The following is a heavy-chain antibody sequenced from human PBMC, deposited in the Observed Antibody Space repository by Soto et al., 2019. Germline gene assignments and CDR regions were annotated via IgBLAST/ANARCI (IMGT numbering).Heavy chain of an antibody. D-gene: IGHD6-19*01. J-gene: IGHJ4*02. CDR3: AGNPVARNTPFDY. CDR2: IYYSGST. Sequence: SETLSLTCTVSGGSISSYYWSWIRQPPGKGLEWIGYIYYSGSTNYNPSLKSRVTISVDTSKNQFSLKLSSVTAADTAVYYCAGNPVARNTPFDYWGQGTLVTVSS. V-gene: IGHV4-59*01. CDR1: GGSISSYY.